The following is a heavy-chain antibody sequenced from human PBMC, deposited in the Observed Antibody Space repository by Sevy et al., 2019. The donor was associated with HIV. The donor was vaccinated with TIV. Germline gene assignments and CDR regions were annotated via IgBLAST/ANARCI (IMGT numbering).Heavy chain of an antibody. CDR1: GFTFSSYC. Sequence: GGSLRLSCAASGFTFSSYCMNWVRQAPGRGLEWVANIKEDGSDKYYVYSVKGRFTMSRDNAQNSLYLEMNSLGAEDTAVYYCARWDVWGKGTTVTVSS. V-gene: IGHV3-7*01. CDR3: ARWDV. CDR2: IKEDGSDK. J-gene: IGHJ6*04.